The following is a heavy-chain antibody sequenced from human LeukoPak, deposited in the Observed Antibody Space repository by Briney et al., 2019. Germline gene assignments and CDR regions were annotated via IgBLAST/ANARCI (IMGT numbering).Heavy chain of an antibody. J-gene: IGHJ2*01. CDR1: GGSISSGGYY. V-gene: IGHV4-34*01. D-gene: IGHD6-13*01. Sequence: SETLSLTCAVSGGSISSGGYYWSWIRQPPGKGLEWIGEINHSGSTNYNPSLKSRVTISVDTSKNQFSLKLSSVTAADTAVYYCARTSIAAAGTAWYFDLWGRGTLVTVSS. CDR3: ARTSIAAAGTAWYFDL. CDR2: INHSGST.